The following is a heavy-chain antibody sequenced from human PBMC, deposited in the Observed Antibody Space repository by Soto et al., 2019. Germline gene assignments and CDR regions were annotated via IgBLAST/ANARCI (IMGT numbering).Heavy chain of an antibody. V-gene: IGHV1-69*12. J-gene: IGHJ4*02. CDR1: GGTFSNYA. CDR3: ARVSSSWYKDYFDY. D-gene: IGHD6-13*01. Sequence: QVQLVQSGAEVKKPGSSVKVSCKASGGTFSNYAISWVRQAPGQGLEWMGGIIPIFGTTNYAQRFQGRVTITADESTSTDYMELSSLRSEDTAVYYCARVSSSWYKDYFDYWGQGTLVTFSA. CDR2: IIPIFGTT.